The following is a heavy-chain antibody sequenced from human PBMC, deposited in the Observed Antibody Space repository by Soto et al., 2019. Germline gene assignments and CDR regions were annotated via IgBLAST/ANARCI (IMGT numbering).Heavy chain of an antibody. Sequence: SETLSLTCAVYGGSFSGYYWSWIRQPPGKGLEWIGEINHSGSTNYNPSLKSRVTISVDTSKNQFSLKLSSVTAADTAVYYCARFRAYYYDSSGYYYLSVFDYWGQGTLVTVSS. D-gene: IGHD3-22*01. J-gene: IGHJ4*02. CDR2: INHSGST. CDR3: ARFRAYYYDSSGYYYLSVFDY. CDR1: GGSFSGYY. V-gene: IGHV4-34*01.